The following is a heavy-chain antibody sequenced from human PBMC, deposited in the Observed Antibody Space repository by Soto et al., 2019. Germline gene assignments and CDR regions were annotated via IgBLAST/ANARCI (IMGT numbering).Heavy chain of an antibody. CDR2: INAGNGNT. D-gene: IGHD3-22*01. CDR1: GYTFTSYA. Sequence: ASVKVSCKASGYTFTSYAMHWVRQAPGQRLEWMGWINAGNGNTKYSQKFQGRVTITRDTSASTAYMELSSLRSEDTAVYYCAREDYYDSSGYNYYYGMDVWGQGTTVTV. CDR3: AREDYYDSSGYNYYYGMDV. V-gene: IGHV1-3*01. J-gene: IGHJ6*02.